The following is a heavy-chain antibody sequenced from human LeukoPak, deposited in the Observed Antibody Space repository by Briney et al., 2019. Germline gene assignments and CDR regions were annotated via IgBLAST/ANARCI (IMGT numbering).Heavy chain of an antibody. Sequence: GGSLRLSCAASGFTFSNYAMSWVRQAPGKGLEWVSAISGSGGSTYYVDSVKGRFTISRDNSRSTLYLQMNSLRAEDTAVYYCAKMGYTYGPAATYYFDYWGQGTLVTVSS. CDR1: GFTFSNYA. J-gene: IGHJ4*02. D-gene: IGHD5-18*01. CDR3: AKMGYTYGPAATYYFDY. CDR2: ISGSGGST. V-gene: IGHV3-23*01.